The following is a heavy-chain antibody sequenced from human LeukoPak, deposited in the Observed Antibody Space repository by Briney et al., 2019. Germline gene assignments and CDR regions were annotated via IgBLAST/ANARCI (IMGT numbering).Heavy chain of an antibody. V-gene: IGHV4-38-2*01. D-gene: IGHD3-22*01. J-gene: IGHJ5*02. CDR2: IYHSGST. CDR1: GYSISSGYY. Sequence: SETLSLTCAVSGYSISSGYYWGWIRQPPGKGLEWVGSIYHSGSTYYNPSLKSRVTISVDTSKNQFSLKLSSVTAADTAVYYCARMGYYYDSSRFDPWGQGTLVTVSS. CDR3: ARMGYYYDSSRFDP.